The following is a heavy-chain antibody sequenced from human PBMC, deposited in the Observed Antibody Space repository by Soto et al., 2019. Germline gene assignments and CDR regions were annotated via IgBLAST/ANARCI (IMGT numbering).Heavy chain of an antibody. D-gene: IGHD1-20*01. V-gene: IGHV1-8*01. CDR1: GYTFTSYD. CDR2: MNPNSGNT. CDR3: ARGITGTTGLDY. J-gene: IGHJ4*02. Sequence: QVQLVQSGAEVKKPGASVKVSCKSSGYTFTSYDINWVRQATGQGLEWMGWMNPNSGNTGYAQKFQGRVTMTRNTSISTAYIELRSLKSEDPAVYYCARGITGTTGLDYWGQGTLVTVSS.